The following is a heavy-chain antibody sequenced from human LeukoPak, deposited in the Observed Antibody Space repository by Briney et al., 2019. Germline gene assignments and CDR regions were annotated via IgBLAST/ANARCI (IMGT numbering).Heavy chain of an antibody. D-gene: IGHD3-3*01. CDR1: GGSISSYY. V-gene: IGHV4-59*01. Sequence: SETLSLTCTVSGGSISSYYWSWIRQPPGKGLEWIGYIYYSGSTNYNPSLKSRVTISVDTSKNQFSLKLSSVTAADTAVYYCASAGLDDFWMDYYYYMDVWGKGTTVTVSS. CDR3: ASAGLDDFWMDYYYYMDV. J-gene: IGHJ6*03. CDR2: IYYSGST.